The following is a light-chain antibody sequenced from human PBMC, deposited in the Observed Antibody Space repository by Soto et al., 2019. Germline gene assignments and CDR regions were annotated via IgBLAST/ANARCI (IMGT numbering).Light chain of an antibody. CDR1: QSVDSSF. CDR3: QQYVSSVT. V-gene: IGKV3-20*01. Sequence: EIVLTQSPGSLSLSPGERATLSCRASQSVDSSFFAWYQQKPGQAPRLRIYGASNRATGVPDRLSGRGSGTHFSLTITRLEPEDSAGYYCQQYVSSVTFGQGTKVEIK. J-gene: IGKJ1*01. CDR2: GAS.